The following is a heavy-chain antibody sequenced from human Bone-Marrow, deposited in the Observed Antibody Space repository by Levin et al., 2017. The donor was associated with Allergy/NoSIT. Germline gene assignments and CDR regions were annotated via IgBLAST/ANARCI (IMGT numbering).Heavy chain of an antibody. Sequence: GESLKISCAASGFTFSSYGMHWVRQAPGKGLEWVAVIWYDGSNKYYADSVKGRFTISRDNSKNTLYLQMNSLRAEDTAVYYCAREGYYDILTGYYISYYFDYWGQGTLVTVSS. V-gene: IGHV3-33*01. CDR1: GFTFSSYG. CDR2: IWYDGSNK. J-gene: IGHJ4*02. D-gene: IGHD3-9*01. CDR3: AREGYYDILTGYYISYYFDY.